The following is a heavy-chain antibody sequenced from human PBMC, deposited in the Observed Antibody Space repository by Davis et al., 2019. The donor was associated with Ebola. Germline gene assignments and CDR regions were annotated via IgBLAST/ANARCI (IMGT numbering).Heavy chain of an antibody. CDR1: GGSISSGGYY. CDR3: ARGPSRSLDPLGRRAFDI. D-gene: IGHD1-14*01. J-gene: IGHJ3*02. V-gene: IGHV4-31*03. Sequence: PSETLSLTCTVSGGSISSGGYYWSWIRQHPGKGLEWIGYIYYSGSTYYNPSLKSRVTISVDTSKNQFSLKLSSVTAADTAVYYCARGPSRSLDPLGRRAFDIWGQGTMVTVSS. CDR2: IYYSGST.